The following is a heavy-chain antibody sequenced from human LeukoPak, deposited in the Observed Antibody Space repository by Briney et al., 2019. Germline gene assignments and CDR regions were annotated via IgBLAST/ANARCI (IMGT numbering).Heavy chain of an antibody. CDR2: IIPIFGTA. CDR1: GGTFSSYA. J-gene: IGHJ6*04. V-gene: IGHV1-69*13. D-gene: IGHD2-2*01. Sequence: GASVKVSCKASGGTFSSYAISWVRQAPGQGLEWMGGIIPIFGTANYAQKFQGRVTITADESTSTAYMELSSLRSEDTAVYYCARSRDVVVPAALPYYHYYYGMDVWGKGTTVTVSS. CDR3: ARSRDVVVPAALPYYHYYYGMDV.